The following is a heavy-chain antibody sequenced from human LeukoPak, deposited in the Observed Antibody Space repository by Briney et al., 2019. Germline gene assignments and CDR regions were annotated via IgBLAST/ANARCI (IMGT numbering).Heavy chain of an antibody. Sequence: QTGGSLRLSCAASGFTFSTYAVNWVRQAPGKGLEWVSYISSSGSTICYADSVKGRFTISRDNAKNSLYLQMNSLRAEDTAVYYCARDMGDDSSGYYPSLFFDYWGQGTLVTVSS. D-gene: IGHD3-22*01. CDR2: ISSSGSTI. V-gene: IGHV3-48*04. J-gene: IGHJ4*02. CDR1: GFTFSTYA. CDR3: ARDMGDDSSGYYPSLFFDY.